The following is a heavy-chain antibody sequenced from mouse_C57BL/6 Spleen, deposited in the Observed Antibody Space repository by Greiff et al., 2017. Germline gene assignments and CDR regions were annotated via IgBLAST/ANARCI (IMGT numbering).Heavy chain of an antibody. Sequence: QVQLQQSGAELVKPGASVKMSCKASGYTFTSYWITWVKQRPGQGLEWIGDIYPGSGSTNYNEKFKSKATLTVDTSSSTAYMQLSSLTSEDSAVYYCARTTVVARGYFDVWGTGTTVTVSS. D-gene: IGHD1-1*01. V-gene: IGHV1-55*01. CDR1: GYTFTSYW. CDR2: IYPGSGST. CDR3: ARTTVVARGYFDV. J-gene: IGHJ1*03.